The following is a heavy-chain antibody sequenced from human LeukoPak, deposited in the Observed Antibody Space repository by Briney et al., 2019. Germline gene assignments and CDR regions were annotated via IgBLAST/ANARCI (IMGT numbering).Heavy chain of an antibody. V-gene: IGHV2-70*04. CDR3: AREESISCFDY. CDR2: INWDDDK. D-gene: IGHD2-2*01. CDR1: GFSLRTSAMR. Sequence: SGPTLLKPTQTLTLTCTFSGFSLRTSAMRVSWISQPPGKALEWLARINWDDDKFYSTSLQTRLIISKDTSKNQVVLTMTNMDPVDTATYYCAREESISCFDYWGQGTLVTVSS. J-gene: IGHJ4*02.